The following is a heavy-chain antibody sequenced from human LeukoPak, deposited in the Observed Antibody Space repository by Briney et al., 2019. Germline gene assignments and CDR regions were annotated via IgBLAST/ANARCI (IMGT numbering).Heavy chain of an antibody. Sequence: ASVTVSCKASGYTFTGYYMHWVRQAPGQGLEWMGWINPNSGGTNYAQKFQGRVTMTRDTSISTAYMELSRLTSDDRAVYYCARGKHFDSNGYYAAFYFDSWGQGTLVTVSS. CDR1: GYTFTGYY. J-gene: IGHJ4*02. D-gene: IGHD3-22*01. CDR2: INPNSGGT. V-gene: IGHV1-2*02. CDR3: ARGKHFDSNGYYAAFYFDS.